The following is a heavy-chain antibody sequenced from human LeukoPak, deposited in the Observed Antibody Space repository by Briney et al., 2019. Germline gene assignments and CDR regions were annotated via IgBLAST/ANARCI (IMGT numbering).Heavy chain of an antibody. D-gene: IGHD6-13*01. Sequence: GGSLRLSCAASGFTFSSYWMSWVRQAPGKGLGWVANIKQDGSEKYYVDSVKGRFTISRDNAKNSLYLQMNSLRAEDTAVYYCAREGVIAAAGTIDYWGQGTLVTVSS. CDR1: GFTFSSYW. J-gene: IGHJ4*02. CDR2: IKQDGSEK. CDR3: AREGVIAAAGTIDY. V-gene: IGHV3-7*01.